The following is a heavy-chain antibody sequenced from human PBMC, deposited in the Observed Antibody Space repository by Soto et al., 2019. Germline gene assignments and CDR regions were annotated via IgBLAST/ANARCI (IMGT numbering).Heavy chain of an antibody. CDR1: GYTFPSDA. D-gene: IGHD5-18*01. V-gene: IGHV1-3*01. CDR3: ARDPGYSYGYN. J-gene: IGHJ4*02. Sequence: ASVKISCKASGYTFPSDAIHWVRQAPGQRLEWMGWINAGNGNTKYSQKFQGRVTITRDTSASTAYMELSSLRSEDTAVYYCARDPGYSYGYNWGQGTLVTVS. CDR2: INAGNGNT.